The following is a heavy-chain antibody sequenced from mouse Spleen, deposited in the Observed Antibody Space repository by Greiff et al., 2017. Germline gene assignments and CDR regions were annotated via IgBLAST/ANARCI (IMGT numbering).Heavy chain of an antibody. CDR1: GFTFSSFG. Sequence: DVMLVESGGGLVQPGGSRKLSCAASGFTFSSFGMHWVRQAPEKGLEWVAYISSGSSTIYYADTVKGRFTISRDNPKNTLFLQMTSLRSEDTAMYYCASMITTDDYWYFDVWGAGTTVTVSS. D-gene: IGHD2-4*01. V-gene: IGHV5-17*02. CDR3: ASMITTDDYWYFDV. CDR2: ISSGSSTI. J-gene: IGHJ1*01.